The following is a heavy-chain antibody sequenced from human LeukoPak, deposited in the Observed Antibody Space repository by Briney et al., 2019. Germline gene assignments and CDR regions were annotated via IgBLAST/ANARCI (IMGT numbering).Heavy chain of an antibody. J-gene: IGHJ4*02. V-gene: IGHV3-23*01. Sequence: PGGSLRLSCAASGFTFSSYAMSWLRQAPGKGLEWVSSISGSGGSTYYADPVKGRFTISRDNSKNTLYLQMNSLTADDTAVYYCAKNYGSGYRYFDYWGQGAMVTVSS. CDR3: AKNYGSGYRYFDY. CDR2: ISGSGGST. CDR1: GFTFSSYA. D-gene: IGHD3-10*01.